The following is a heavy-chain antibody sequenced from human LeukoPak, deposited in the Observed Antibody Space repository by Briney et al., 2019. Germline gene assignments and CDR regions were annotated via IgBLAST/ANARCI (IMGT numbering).Heavy chain of an antibody. CDR3: AKDDGWLVREDGFDM. V-gene: IGHV3-23*01. D-gene: IGHD6-19*01. CDR2: VSGSGAHT. J-gene: IGHJ3*02. CDR1: GFTFSSYA. Sequence: GGSLRLSCAASGFTFSSYAMTWVRQAPGKGLQWVSAVSGSGAHTYYADSVKGRFTISRDNSRDTLYLQMNSLRAEDTAVYYCAKDDGWLVREDGFDMWGQGTMVTVSS.